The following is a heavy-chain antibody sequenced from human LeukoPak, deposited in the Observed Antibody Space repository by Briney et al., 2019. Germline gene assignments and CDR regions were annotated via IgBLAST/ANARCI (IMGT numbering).Heavy chain of an antibody. Sequence: ASVKVSCKASGYTFTSYAMHWVRQAPGQRLEWMGWSNAGNGNTKYSQKFQGRVTITRDTSASTAYMELSSLRSEDTAVYYCARDFVTWWVVGATQVGLEYWGQGTLVTVSS. CDR2: SNAGNGNT. V-gene: IGHV1-3*01. CDR1: GYTFTSYA. J-gene: IGHJ4*02. D-gene: IGHD1-26*01. CDR3: ARDFVTWWVVGATQVGLEY.